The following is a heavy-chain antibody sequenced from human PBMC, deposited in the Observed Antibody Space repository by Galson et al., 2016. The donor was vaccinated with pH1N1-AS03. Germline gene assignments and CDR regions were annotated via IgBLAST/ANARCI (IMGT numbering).Heavy chain of an antibody. V-gene: IGHV3-23*01. CDR3: AKWSYRFDSSGYVGYFDL. CDR2: ISGSGGDT. D-gene: IGHD3-22*01. CDR1: GFTFSSYA. Sequence: SLRLSCAASGFTFSSYAMSWVRQAPGKGLDWVSSISGSGGDTYYADPVKGRFTISRDNSKKTMHLQMNSLRVEDTALYYCAKWSYRFDSSGYVGYFDLWGRGTLVTVS. J-gene: IGHJ2*01.